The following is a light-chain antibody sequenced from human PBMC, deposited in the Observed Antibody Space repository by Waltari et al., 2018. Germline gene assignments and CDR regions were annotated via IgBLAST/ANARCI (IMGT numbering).Light chain of an antibody. V-gene: IGKV1-39*01. Sequence: DIQMTQSPSSLSASVGDRVTITCQASRDINNYLNWYQQKPGKAPKLLIYDASTLETGVPSRFSGSGSGTDFTLTISSLQPEDFATYYCQQSYSTAWTFGQGTKVEIK. CDR2: DAS. J-gene: IGKJ1*01. CDR1: RDINNY. CDR3: QQSYSTAWT.